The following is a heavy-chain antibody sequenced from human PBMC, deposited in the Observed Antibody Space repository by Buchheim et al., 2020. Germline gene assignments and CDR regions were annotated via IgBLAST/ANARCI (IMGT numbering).Heavy chain of an antibody. Sequence: QVQLQQWGAGLLKPSETLSLTCAVYGGSFSGYYWSWIRQPPGKGLEWIGEINHSGSTNYNPSLKSRVTISVDQSKNQFSLKLSSVTAADTAVYYCARWRGAIVAYYYYYYGMDVWGQGTT. CDR1: GGSFSGYY. CDR2: INHSGST. V-gene: IGHV4-34*01. J-gene: IGHJ6*02. D-gene: IGHD2-15*01. CDR3: ARWRGAIVAYYYYYYGMDV.